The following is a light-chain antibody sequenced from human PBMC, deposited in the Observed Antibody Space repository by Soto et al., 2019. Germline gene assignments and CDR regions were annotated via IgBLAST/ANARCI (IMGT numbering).Light chain of an antibody. J-gene: IGKJ1*01. Sequence: EIVLTQSPGTLSLSPGERATLSCRASQSVSSSYLAWYQQKPGQAPRLLLCGASSRATDIPDRFSGGGSGTDFTLTISRLEPEDFAVYYCQHYGGSLWTFGQGTKVEI. CDR1: QSVSSSY. CDR2: GAS. CDR3: QHYGGSLWT. V-gene: IGKV3-20*01.